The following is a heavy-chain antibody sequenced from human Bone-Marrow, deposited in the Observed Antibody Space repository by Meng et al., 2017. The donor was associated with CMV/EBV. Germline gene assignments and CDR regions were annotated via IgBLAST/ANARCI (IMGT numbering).Heavy chain of an antibody. CDR2: ISSSGSTI. J-gene: IGHJ3*02. V-gene: IGHV3-48*03. CDR1: GFTFSSYE. CDR3: VRGDPVTDAFDI. Sequence: GESLKISCAASGFTFSSYEMNWVRQAPGKGLEWVSYISSSGSTIYYADSVKGRFTISRDNAKKSLYLQMNSLRAEDTAVYYCVRGDPVTDAFDIWGQGAMVTF. D-gene: IGHD3-10*01.